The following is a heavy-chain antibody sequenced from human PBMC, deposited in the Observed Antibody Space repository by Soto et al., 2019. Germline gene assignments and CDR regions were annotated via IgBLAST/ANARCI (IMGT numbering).Heavy chain of an antibody. D-gene: IGHD2-2*01. Sequence: PGESLKISCKGSGYSFTSYWISWVRQMPGKGLEWMGRIDPSDSYTNYSPSFQGHVTISADKSISTAYLQWSSLKASDTAMYYCASPALVPAATSYYYYYYGMDVWGQGTTVTVSS. CDR3: ASPALVPAATSYYYYYYGMDV. V-gene: IGHV5-10-1*01. CDR2: IDPSDSYT. J-gene: IGHJ6*02. CDR1: GYSFTSYW.